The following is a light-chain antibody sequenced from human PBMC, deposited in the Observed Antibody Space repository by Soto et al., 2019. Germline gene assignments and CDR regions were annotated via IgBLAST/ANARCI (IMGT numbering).Light chain of an antibody. Sequence: EIVWTQSPATLSLSPGERATLSCRASQTVSSYLAWYQQKPGQAPRLLIYDSSNRATGIPARFSGSGSGTDFTLTISSLEPEDFAVYYCQQRNSWPVTFGQGTRLEIK. CDR3: QQRNSWPVT. CDR2: DSS. V-gene: IGKV3-11*01. CDR1: QTVSSY. J-gene: IGKJ5*01.